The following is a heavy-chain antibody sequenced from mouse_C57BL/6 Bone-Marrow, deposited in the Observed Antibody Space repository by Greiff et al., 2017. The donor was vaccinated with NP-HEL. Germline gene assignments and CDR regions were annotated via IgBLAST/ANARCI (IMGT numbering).Heavy chain of an antibody. J-gene: IGHJ3*01. CDR2: IYPGSGST. D-gene: IGHD2-4*01. V-gene: IGHV1-55*01. Sequence: VQLQQPGAELVKPGASVKMSCKASGYTFTSYWITWVKQRPGQGLEWIGDIYPGSGSTNYNEKFKSKATLTVDTSSSTAYMQLSSLTSEDSAVYYCARSLYYDYDGGFAYWGQGTLVTVSA. CDR1: GYTFTSYW. CDR3: ARSLYYDYDGGFAY.